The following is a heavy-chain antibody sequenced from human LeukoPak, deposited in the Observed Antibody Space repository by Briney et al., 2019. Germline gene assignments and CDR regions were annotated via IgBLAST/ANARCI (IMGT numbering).Heavy chain of an antibody. Sequence: SQTLSLTCAISGDSVSSNSATWNWIRQSPSRGLEWLGRTYYRSKWNNDYAGSVNGRITIYPDTSKNQFSLQVNSVTPDDTAVYYCARASIQDSGNWSFDYWGQGTLVTVSS. CDR1: GDSVSSNSAT. D-gene: IGHD6-13*01. CDR2: TYYRSKWNN. J-gene: IGHJ4*02. V-gene: IGHV6-1*01. CDR3: ARASIQDSGNWSFDY.